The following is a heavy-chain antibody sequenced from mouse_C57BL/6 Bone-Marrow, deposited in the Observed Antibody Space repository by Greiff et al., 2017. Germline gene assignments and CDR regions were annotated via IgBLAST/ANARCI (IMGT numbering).Heavy chain of an antibody. CDR3: ARVTTVVAPFAY. D-gene: IGHD1-1*01. V-gene: IGHV1-19*01. CDR2: INPYNGGT. J-gene: IGHJ3*01. Sequence: VQLQQSGPVLVKPGASVKMSCKASGYTFTDYYMNWVQQSHGKSLEWIGVINPYNGGTSYNQRFKGKATLSVDKSSSTAYMELNSLTSEDSAVYYCARVTTVVAPFAYWGQGTLVTVSA. CDR1: GYTFTDYY.